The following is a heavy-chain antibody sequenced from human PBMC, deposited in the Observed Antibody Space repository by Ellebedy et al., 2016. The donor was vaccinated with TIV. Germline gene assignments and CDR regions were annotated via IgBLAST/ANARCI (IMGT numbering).Heavy chain of an antibody. CDR2: MNPNRGNT. V-gene: IGHV1-8*03. D-gene: IGHD3-10*01. CDR3: ARVYGSGSYLYYYYGMDV. Sequence: AASVKVSCKASGYTFPDYYMHWVRQAPGQGLEWMGWMNPNRGNTGYAQKFQGRVTITRNTSISTAYMELSSLRSEDTAVYYCARVYGSGSYLYYYYGMDVWGQGTTVTVSS. J-gene: IGHJ6*02. CDR1: GYTFPDYY.